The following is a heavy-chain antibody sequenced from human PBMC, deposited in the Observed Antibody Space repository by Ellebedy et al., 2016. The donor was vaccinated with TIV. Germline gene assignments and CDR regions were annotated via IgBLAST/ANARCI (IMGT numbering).Heavy chain of an antibody. CDR2: ISGSGSSK. J-gene: IGHJ4*02. V-gene: IGHV3-23*01. CDR1: GFSFSSYA. D-gene: IGHD1-26*01. CDR3: AREMLVGATISYFDY. Sequence: PGGSLTLSCAVSGFSFSSYAMSWVRQAPGKGLERVSTISGSGSSKYYADSVKGRFTISRDNPKNSLYLQMNSLRDEDTAVYYYAREMLVGATISYFDYWGQGTLVTVSS.